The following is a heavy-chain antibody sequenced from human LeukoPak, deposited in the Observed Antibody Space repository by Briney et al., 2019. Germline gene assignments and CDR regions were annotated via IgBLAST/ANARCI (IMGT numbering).Heavy chain of an antibody. CDR1: GYTFTAYY. V-gene: IGHV1-2*02. CDR3: AKGDTMVRGAVLNYFAY. J-gene: IGHJ4*02. Sequence: ASVKVSCKASGYTFTAYYMHWVRQAPGQGLEWMGWINFNSGATSYAQKFQGRVTMTRDSSISTAHMELSRLTSDDTAVYYCAKGDTMVRGAVLNYFAYWGQGTLVTVSS. CDR2: INFNSGAT. D-gene: IGHD3-10*01.